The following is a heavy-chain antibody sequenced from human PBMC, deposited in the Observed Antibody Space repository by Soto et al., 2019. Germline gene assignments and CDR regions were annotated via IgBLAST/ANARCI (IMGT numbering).Heavy chain of an antibody. J-gene: IGHJ4*02. CDR2: IFSNGDT. V-gene: IGHV3-66*01. Sequence: ELQLVASGGGLVQPGGSLRLSCAASGFTGSNNYVRWVRQAPGKCLEWVSLIFSNGDTLYADSVQGRFTISRDSSSNTLYLQMNSLRVEDTAVYYCARDGTYNWVGGQGIHVTVSS. CDR1: GFTGSNNY. CDR3: ARDGTYNWV. D-gene: IGHD1-1*01.